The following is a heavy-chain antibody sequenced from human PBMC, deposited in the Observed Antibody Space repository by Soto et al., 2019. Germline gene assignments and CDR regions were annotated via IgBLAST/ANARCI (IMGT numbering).Heavy chain of an antibody. Sequence: ASVKVSCKASGYTFTSCGISWVRQAPGQGLEWMGWISAYNANTNYAHKLQGRVTMTTDTSTSTAYMELRSLKSDDTAVYYCARLGDFDSRSAEGDYWGQGTLVTVSS. J-gene: IGHJ4*02. D-gene: IGHD6-13*01. CDR2: ISAYNANT. V-gene: IGHV1-18*01. CDR1: GYTFTSCG. CDR3: ARLGDFDSRSAEGDY.